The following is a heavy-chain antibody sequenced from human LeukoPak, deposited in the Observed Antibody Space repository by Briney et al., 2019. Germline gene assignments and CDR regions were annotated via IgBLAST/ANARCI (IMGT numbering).Heavy chain of an antibody. CDR3: ASSAVIWYSSSEY. V-gene: IGHV3-30*03. D-gene: IGHD6-6*01. CDR1: GFTFSSYG. Sequence: PGGSLRLSCAASGFTFSSYGMHWVRQAPGKGLEWVAVISYDGSNKYYADSVKGRFTISRDNSKNTLYLQMNSLRAEDTAVYYCASSAVIWYSSSEYWGQGTLVTVSS. CDR2: ISYDGSNK. J-gene: IGHJ4*02.